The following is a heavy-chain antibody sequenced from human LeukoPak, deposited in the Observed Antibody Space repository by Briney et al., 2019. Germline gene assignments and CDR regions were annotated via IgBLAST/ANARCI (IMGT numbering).Heavy chain of an antibody. CDR3: ARARHGDYGFDY. D-gene: IGHD4-17*01. CDR1: GFTVSSNY. CDR2: IYSGGST. Sequence: GGSLRLSCAASGFTVSSNYMSWVRQAPGKGLEWVSVIYSGGSTYYADSVKGRFTISRDNSKNTLYLQMNSLRAEDTAVYYCARARHGDYGFDYWGQGTLVTVSS. V-gene: IGHV3-66*01. J-gene: IGHJ4*02.